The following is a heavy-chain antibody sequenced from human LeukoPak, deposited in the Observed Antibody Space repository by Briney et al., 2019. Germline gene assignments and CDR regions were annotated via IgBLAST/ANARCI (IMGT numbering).Heavy chain of an antibody. CDR2: INSNGGGT. CDR3: AREQD. V-gene: IGHV1-46*01. CDR1: GYTFGSYY. J-gene: IGHJ6*02. Sequence: ASVKVSCKTSGYTFGSYYMHWVRQAPGQGLEWMGTINSNGGGTNYAQKFQGRVTITADKSTSTAYMELSSLRSEDTAVYYCAREQDWGQGTTVTVSS.